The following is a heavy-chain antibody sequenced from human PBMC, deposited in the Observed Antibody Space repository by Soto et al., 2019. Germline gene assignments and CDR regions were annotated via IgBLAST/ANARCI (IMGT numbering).Heavy chain of an antibody. CDR3: ARSDCSSTSCYYYYYMDV. CDR1: GYSFTSYW. V-gene: IGHV5-51*01. CDR2: IYPGDSDT. J-gene: IGHJ6*03. D-gene: IGHD2-2*01. Sequence: GESLKISCKGSGYSFTSYWIGWVRQMPGKGLEWMGIIYPGDSDTRYSPSFQGQVTISADKSISTAYLQWSSLKASDTAMYYCARSDCSSTSCYYYYYMDVWGKGTTVTVSS.